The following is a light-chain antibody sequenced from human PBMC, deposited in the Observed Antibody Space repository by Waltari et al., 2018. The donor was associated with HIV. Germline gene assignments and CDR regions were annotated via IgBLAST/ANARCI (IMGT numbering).Light chain of an antibody. V-gene: IGLV2-8*01. CDR2: EVS. CDR1: SSAVGSYNY. Sequence: QSALTQPPSAAGSPGQSVTISCTGTSSAVGSYNYVSWYLHHPGKAPKLMIFEVSKRPSGVPDRFSGSKSGNTASLTVSGPQAEDEADYYCSSYAGSYWVFGGGTKLTVL. J-gene: IGLJ3*02. CDR3: SSYAGSYWV.